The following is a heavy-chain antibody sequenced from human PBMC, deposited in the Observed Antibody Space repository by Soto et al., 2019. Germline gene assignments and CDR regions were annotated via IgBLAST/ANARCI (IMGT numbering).Heavy chain of an antibody. CDR3: ARSQRNGALDV. CDR2: ITSGSSFI. Sequence: PEGSLRLSCVASTFTINTCILNWVRQAPGKGLEWVSSITSGSSFIDYADSVKGRFTISRDDAKNSLFLQMSSLRADDTAVYYCARSQRNGALDVWGQGTTVTVSS. CDR1: TFTINTCI. J-gene: IGHJ6*02. V-gene: IGHV3-21*01. D-gene: IGHD2-8*01.